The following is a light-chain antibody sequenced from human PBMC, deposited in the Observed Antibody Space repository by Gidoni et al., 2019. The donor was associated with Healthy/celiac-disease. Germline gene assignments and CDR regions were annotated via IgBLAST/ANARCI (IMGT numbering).Light chain of an antibody. CDR3: QQYNNWPL. J-gene: IGKJ3*01. V-gene: IGKV3-15*01. CDR1: QSVSST. CDR2: GAS. Sequence: EIVMTQSPATLSVSPGERATLSCRASQSVSSTLAWYQQKPGQAPRLLIYGASTRATGIPARFSGSGSGKEFTLTISSLQSEDFAVYYCQQYNNWPLFGPGTKVDIK.